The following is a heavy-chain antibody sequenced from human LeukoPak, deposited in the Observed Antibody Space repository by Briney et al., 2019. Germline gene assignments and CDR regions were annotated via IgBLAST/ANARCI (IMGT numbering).Heavy chain of an antibody. CDR3: AELGITMIGGV. J-gene: IGHJ6*04. CDR1: GLTFSSYE. Sequence: GGSLRLSCAASGLTFSSYEMNWVRQAPGKGLEWVSYISSSGSTIYYADSVKGRFTVSRDNAKNSLYLQMNSLRAEDTAVYYCAELGITMIGGVWGKGTTVTISS. CDR2: ISSSGSTI. V-gene: IGHV3-48*03. D-gene: IGHD3-10*02.